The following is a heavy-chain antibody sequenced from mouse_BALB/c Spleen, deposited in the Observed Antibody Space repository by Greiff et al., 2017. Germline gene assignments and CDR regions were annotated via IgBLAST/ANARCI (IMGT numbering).Heavy chain of an antibody. CDR3: ARYPSYGNYRAYAMDY. Sequence: EVKVVESGPSLVKPSQTLSLTCSVTGDSITSGYWNWIRKFPGNKLEYMGYISYSGSTYYNPSLKSRISITRDTSKNQYYLQLNSVTTEDTATYYCARYPSYGNYRAYAMDYWGQGTSVTVSS. CDR1: GDSITSGY. V-gene: IGHV3-8*02. D-gene: IGHD2-10*01. CDR2: ISYSGST. J-gene: IGHJ4*01.